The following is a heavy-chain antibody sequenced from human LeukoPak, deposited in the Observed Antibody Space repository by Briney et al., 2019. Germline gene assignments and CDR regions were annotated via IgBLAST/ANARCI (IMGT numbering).Heavy chain of an antibody. Sequence: PSETLSLTCTVSGGSISSSSYYWGWIRQPPGKGLEWIGSIYYSGSTYYNPSLKSRVTISVDTSKNQFSLKLGSVTAADTAVYYCARGNSSSWYSGYYYYMDVWGKGTTVTISS. J-gene: IGHJ6*03. D-gene: IGHD6-13*01. CDR1: GGSISSSSYY. CDR3: ARGNSSSWYSGYYYYMDV. V-gene: IGHV4-39*07. CDR2: IYYSGST.